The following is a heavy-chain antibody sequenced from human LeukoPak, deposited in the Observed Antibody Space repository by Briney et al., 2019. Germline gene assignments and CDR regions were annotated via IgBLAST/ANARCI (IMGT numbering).Heavy chain of an antibody. V-gene: IGHV3-15*01. D-gene: IGHD2-8*01. Sequence: GGSLRLPCAASGFTFSAASMNWVRQAPGKGLEWVGRIKSKSNGGTTDFAATVRDRSTISRDDSKNTLNLQMHSLRTEDTAVYYCVADLTGTSSHYFDYWGQGTLVTVSS. J-gene: IGHJ4*02. CDR1: GFTFSAAS. CDR3: VADLTGTSSHYFDY. CDR2: IKSKSNGGTT.